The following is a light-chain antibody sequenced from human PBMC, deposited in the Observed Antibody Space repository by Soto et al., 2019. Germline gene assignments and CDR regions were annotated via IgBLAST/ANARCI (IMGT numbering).Light chain of an antibody. CDR1: QSVSSD. Sequence: ENVMTQSPATLSVSPGERATLSCRASQSVSSDLAWYHQKPGQAPRLLIYDASNRATGVPARFSGSGSGTDFTLTISSLEPEDFAVYYCQQRSNWPPTFGQGTRLEIK. J-gene: IGKJ5*01. CDR2: DAS. CDR3: QQRSNWPPT. V-gene: IGKV3-11*01.